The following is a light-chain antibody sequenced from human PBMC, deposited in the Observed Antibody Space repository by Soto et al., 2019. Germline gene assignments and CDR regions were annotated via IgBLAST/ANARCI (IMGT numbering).Light chain of an antibody. CDR2: EGS. CDR1: SSDVGSYNL. Sequence: QSALTQPASVSGSPGQSITISCTGTSSDVGSYNLVSWYQQHPGKAPKLMIYEGSKRPSGVSNRFSGSKFGNTASLTISGLQTEDEADYYCCSFVGSSTVVFGGGTKVTVL. CDR3: CSFVGSSTVV. V-gene: IGLV2-23*01. J-gene: IGLJ2*01.